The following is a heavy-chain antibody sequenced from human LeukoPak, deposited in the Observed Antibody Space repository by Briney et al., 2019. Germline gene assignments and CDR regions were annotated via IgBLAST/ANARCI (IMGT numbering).Heavy chain of an antibody. Sequence: SETLSLTCTVSGRSSSNYYWSWLRQSPGKGLEWIGYIHYSGTTNYNPSLSSRVTISVDTSKNQFSLKVSSVTAADTAVYYCARHHWRSAYFDYWGQGTLVTVSS. CDR1: GRSSSNYY. V-gene: IGHV4-59*08. D-gene: IGHD1-1*01. CDR2: IHYSGTT. CDR3: ARHHWRSAYFDY. J-gene: IGHJ4*02.